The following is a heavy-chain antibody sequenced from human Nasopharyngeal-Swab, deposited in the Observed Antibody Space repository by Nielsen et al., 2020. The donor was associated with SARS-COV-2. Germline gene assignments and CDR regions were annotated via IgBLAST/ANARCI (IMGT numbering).Heavy chain of an antibody. CDR1: GFTFSSYG. CDR2: TWYDGSNK. CDR3: ARDRASGGSYFDY. J-gene: IGHJ4*02. Sequence: GESLKISCAASGFTFSSYGMHWVRQAPGKGLEWVAVTWYDGSNKYYADSVKGRFTISRDNSKNTLYLQMNSLRAEDTAVYYCARDRASGGSYFDYWGQGTLVTVSS. D-gene: IGHD6-19*01. V-gene: IGHV3-33*01.